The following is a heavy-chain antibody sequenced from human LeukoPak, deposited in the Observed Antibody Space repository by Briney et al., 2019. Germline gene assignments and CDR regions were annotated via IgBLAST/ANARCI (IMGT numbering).Heavy chain of an antibody. CDR1: GHTFTSYD. CDR2: MSPNSGDT. V-gene: IGHV1-8*01. CDR3: ARGEVVGAITPRYYYYGMDV. Sequence: ASVKVSCKASGHTFTSYDFNWVRQATGQRPEWMGWMSPNSGDTGYAQKFQDRVTMTRNTSISTAYMELSSLRSEDTAVYYCARGEVVGAITPRYYYYGMDVWGQGTTVTVSS. D-gene: IGHD1-26*01. J-gene: IGHJ6*02.